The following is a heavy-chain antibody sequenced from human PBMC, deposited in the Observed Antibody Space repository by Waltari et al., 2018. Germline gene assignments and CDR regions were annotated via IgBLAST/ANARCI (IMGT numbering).Heavy chain of an antibody. CDR2: ISYDGSNK. J-gene: IGHJ4*02. D-gene: IGHD5-18*01. Sequence: QVQLVESGGGVVQPGRSLRLSCAASGFTFSSYAMHWVRQAPGKGLEWVAVISYDGSNKYYADSVKGRFTISRDNAKNSLYLQMNSLRAEDTAVYYCARRGGYSYGLIDYWGQGTLVTVSS. V-gene: IGHV3-30-3*01. CDR3: ARRGGYSYGLIDY. CDR1: GFTFSSYA.